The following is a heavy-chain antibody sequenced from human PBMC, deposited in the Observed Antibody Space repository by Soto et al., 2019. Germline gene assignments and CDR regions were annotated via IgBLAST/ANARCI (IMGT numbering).Heavy chain of an antibody. CDR3: ARVSGIYYYGMDV. V-gene: IGHV4-34*01. CDR2: INHSGST. Sequence: PSETLSLTCAVYGGAFSGYYWSWIRQHAGRGLERIEEINHSGSTNYNPSFKSRVTLSVDTSKNQFSLKLSFVTAADTAVYYCARVSGIYYYGMDVWGQGTTVT. CDR1: GGAFSGYY. D-gene: IGHD3-10*01. J-gene: IGHJ6*02.